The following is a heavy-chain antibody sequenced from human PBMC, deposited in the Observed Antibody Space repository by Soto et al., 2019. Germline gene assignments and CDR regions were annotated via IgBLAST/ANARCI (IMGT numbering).Heavy chain of an antibody. D-gene: IGHD2-2*01. Sequence: QVQLQESGPGLVKPSETLSLTCTVSGGSISSYYWSWIRQPPGKGLEWIGYIYYSGSTNYNPSLKGRVTTSVDTAEDPCARKRSSVTAADTAVYYGGRGEERVAMPSGYWGQGTLVTVSS. CDR2: IYYSGST. V-gene: IGHV4-59*01. J-gene: IGHJ4*02. CDR1: GGSISSYY. CDR3: GRGEERVAMPSGY.